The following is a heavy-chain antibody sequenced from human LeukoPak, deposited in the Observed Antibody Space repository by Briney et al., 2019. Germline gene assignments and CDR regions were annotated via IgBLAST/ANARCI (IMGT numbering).Heavy chain of an antibody. V-gene: IGHV3-30-3*01. CDR3: ARGWGTIFGVVIIGYYYGMDV. J-gene: IGHJ6*02. CDR1: GFTFSSYA. CDR2: ISYDGSNK. D-gene: IGHD3-3*01. Sequence: GGSLRLSCAASGFTFSSYAMHWVRQAPGKGLEWVAVISYDGSNKYYADSVKGRFPISRDNSKNTLYLQMNSLRAEDTAVYYCARGWGTIFGVVIIGYYYGMDVWGQGTTVTVSS.